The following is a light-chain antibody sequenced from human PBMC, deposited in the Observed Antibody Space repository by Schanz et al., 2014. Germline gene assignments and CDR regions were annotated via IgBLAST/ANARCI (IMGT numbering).Light chain of an antibody. CDR3: AAWDDSLHGWV. CDR2: DVS. V-gene: IGLV2-14*01. Sequence: QSALTQPASVSGSPGQSITISCTGTSSDIGGRAYVSWYQQRPDKAPKLMIYDVSKRPSGVPDRFSGSKSGTSASLAISGLQSEDEADYHCAAWDDSLHGWVFGGGTKLTVL. CDR1: SSDIGGRAY. J-gene: IGLJ3*02.